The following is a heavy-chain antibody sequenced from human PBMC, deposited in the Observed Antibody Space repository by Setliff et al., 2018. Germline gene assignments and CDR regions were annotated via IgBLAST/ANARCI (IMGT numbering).Heavy chain of an antibody. CDR3: ARTSRGPREPIGWFDP. CDR2: IYHSGST. CDR1: GYSISSGYY. Sequence: SETLSLTCAVSGYSISSGYYWGWIRQPPGKGLEWIGSIYHSGSTYYNPSLKSRVTISVDTSKNQFSLKLSSVTAADTAVYHCARTSRGPREPIGWFDPWGQGTLVTVSS. V-gene: IGHV4-38-2*01. J-gene: IGHJ5*02. D-gene: IGHD1-26*01.